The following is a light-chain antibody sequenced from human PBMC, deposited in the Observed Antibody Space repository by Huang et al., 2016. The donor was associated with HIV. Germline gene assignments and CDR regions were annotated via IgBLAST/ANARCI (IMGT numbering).Light chain of an antibody. CDR2: DAS. CDR3: QHYDDPYT. Sequence: DIQMTQSPSSLSASVGDRVTITSQESQDISNYLSWYQHKPGRAPKPLIFDASSLETGVPSRFSGSGSGTYFTLTIASLQPEDVATYYCQHYDDPYTFGQGTKLEIK. V-gene: IGKV1-33*01. J-gene: IGKJ2*01. CDR1: QDISNY.